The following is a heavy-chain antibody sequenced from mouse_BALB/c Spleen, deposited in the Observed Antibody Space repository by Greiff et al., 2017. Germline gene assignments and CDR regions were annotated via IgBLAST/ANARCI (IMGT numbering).Heavy chain of an antibody. CDR1: GYSITSDYA. J-gene: IGHJ4*01. V-gene: IGHV3-2*02. CDR2: ISYSGST. D-gene: IGHD2-14*01. CDR3: ANRYEDYYAMDY. Sequence: EVKLMESGPGLVKPSQSLSLTCTVTGYSITSDYAWNWIRQFPGNKLEWMGYISYSGSTSYNPSLKSRISITRDTSKNQFFLQLNSVTTEDTATYYCANRYEDYYAMDYWGQGTSVTVSS.